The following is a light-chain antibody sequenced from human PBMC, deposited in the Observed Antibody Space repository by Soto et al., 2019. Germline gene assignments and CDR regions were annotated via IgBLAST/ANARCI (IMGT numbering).Light chain of an antibody. V-gene: IGLV2-14*01. CDR3: SSYTSSSRGV. CDR2: EVS. Sequence: QSALTQPASMSGSPGQSITISCTGTSSDVGGYNYVSWYQQHPGKAPKLMIYEVSNRPSGVSNRFSGSKSGNTASLTISGLQAEDEADYYCSSYTSSSRGVFGTGTKLTVL. CDR1: SSDVGGYNY. J-gene: IGLJ1*01.